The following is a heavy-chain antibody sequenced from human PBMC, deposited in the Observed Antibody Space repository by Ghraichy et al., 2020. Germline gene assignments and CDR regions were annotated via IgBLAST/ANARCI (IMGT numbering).Heavy chain of an antibody. CDR3: ASGSWSPTYDATDYNIHFFDA. V-gene: IGHV1-69*05. D-gene: IGHD3-10*01. CDR1: RGTYSNSA. J-gene: IGHJ5*02. CDR2: LIPIVGSP. Sequence: SVKVSCKASRGTYSNSAISWVRQAPGQGLQWMGGLIPIVGSPHYAQRFRGRVAITRDAATNTVYLLLSSLTSDDTAIYFCASGSWSPTYDATDYNIHFFDAWSTGSLVSVSS.